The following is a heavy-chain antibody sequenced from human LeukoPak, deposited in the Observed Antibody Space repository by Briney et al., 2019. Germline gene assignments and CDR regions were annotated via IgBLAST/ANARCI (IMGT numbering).Heavy chain of an antibody. V-gene: IGHV1-46*01. CDR1: GYTFTYYY. J-gene: IGHJ4*02. CDR3: ARDTPPGTAMG. Sequence: ASVKVSCKASGYTFTYYYIHWVRQAPGQGLEWMGIINPSGGSTTYAQKFQGRVTITADKSTSTAYMELSSLRSEDTAVYYCARDTPPGTAMGWGQGTLVTVSS. CDR2: INPSGGST. D-gene: IGHD5-18*01.